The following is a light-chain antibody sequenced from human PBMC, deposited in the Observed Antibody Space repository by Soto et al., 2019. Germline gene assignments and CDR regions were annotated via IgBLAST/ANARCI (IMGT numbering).Light chain of an antibody. J-gene: IGLJ1*01. CDR2: GNS. CDR1: SSNIGAGYD. CDR3: QSYDSSLKNYV. V-gene: IGLV1-40*01. Sequence: QSVLTQPPSVSGAPGQRVTISCTGSSSNIGAGYDVHWYQQLPGTAPKLLIYGNSNRPSGVPDRFSGSKSGTSASLAITGLQAEDEAEYYCQSYDSSLKNYVFGTGTKLTVL.